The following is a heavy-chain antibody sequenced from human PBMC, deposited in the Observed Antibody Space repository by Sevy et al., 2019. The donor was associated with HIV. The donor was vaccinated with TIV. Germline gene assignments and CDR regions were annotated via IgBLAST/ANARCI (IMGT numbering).Heavy chain of an antibody. D-gene: IGHD3-10*01. Sequence: GGSLRLSCAASGFTFSSYGMHWVRQAPGKGLEWVAVILYDGSNKYYGDSVKGRFTMSRDNSKNTLYLQMNSLIAEDTAVYYYAKENRLWFGENWFDPWGQGTLVTVSS. CDR3: AKENRLWFGENWFDP. J-gene: IGHJ5*02. V-gene: IGHV3-33*06. CDR2: ILYDGSNK. CDR1: GFTFSSYG.